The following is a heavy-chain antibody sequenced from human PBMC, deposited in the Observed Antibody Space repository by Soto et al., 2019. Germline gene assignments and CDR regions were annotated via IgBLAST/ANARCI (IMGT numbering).Heavy chain of an antibody. V-gene: IGHV3-7*01. D-gene: IGHD3-16*01. CDR1: GFTFSSYW. J-gene: IGHJ4*02. CDR2: IKQDGSEK. CDR3: ATYLVTFGDIAY. Sequence: GGSLRLSCAASGFTFSSYWMTWVRQAPGKGLEWVANIKQDGSEKYYVDSVKGRFTISRDNVKNSLYLQMNSLRAEDTAVYYCATYLVTFGDIAYWGQGTLVTVSS.